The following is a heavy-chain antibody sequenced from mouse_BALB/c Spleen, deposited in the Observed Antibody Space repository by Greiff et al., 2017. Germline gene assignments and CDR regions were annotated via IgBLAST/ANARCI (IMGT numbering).Heavy chain of an antibody. Sequence: DVMLVESGGGLVKPGGSLKLSCAASGFTFSDYYMYWVRQTPEKRLEWVATISDGGSYTYYPDSVKGRFTISRDNAKNNLYLQMSSLKSEDTAMYYCAREGSSHYYGSSPFAYWGQGTLVTVSA. CDR1: GFTFSDYY. V-gene: IGHV5-4*02. CDR3: AREGSSHYYGSSPFAY. CDR2: ISDGGSYT. J-gene: IGHJ3*01. D-gene: IGHD1-1*01.